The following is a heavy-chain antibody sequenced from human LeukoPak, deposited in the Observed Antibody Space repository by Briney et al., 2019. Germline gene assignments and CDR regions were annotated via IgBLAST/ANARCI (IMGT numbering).Heavy chain of an antibody. D-gene: IGHD5-24*01. CDR1: GFTFSSSA. V-gene: IGHV3-23*01. J-gene: IGHJ4*02. CDR2: ISGSGSGGST. Sequence: GGSLRLSCAASGFTFSSSAMSWVRQAPGKGLEWVSSISGSGSGGSTYYADSVKGRLTISRDNSKNTLYLQMNSLRAEDTAVYYCAKYGYNRFDYWGQGTLVTVSS. CDR3: AKYGYNRFDY.